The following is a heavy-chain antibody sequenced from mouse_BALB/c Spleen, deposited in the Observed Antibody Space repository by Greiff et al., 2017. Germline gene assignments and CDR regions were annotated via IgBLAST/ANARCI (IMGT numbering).Heavy chain of an antibody. CDR2: ISYSGST. J-gene: IGHJ4*01. CDR3: ARYGSSPYGSSYYYAMDY. D-gene: IGHD1-1*01. CDR1: GYSITSDYA. V-gene: IGHV3-2*02. Sequence: ESGPGLVKPSQSLSLTCTVTGYSITSDYAWNWIRQFPGNKLEWMGYISYSGSTSYTPSLKSRISITRDTSKNQFCLQLNSVTTEDTATYYCARYGSSPYGSSYYYAMDYWGQGTSVTVSS.